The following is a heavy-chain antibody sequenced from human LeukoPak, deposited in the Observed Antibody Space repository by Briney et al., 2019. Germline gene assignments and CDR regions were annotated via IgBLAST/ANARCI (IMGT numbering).Heavy chain of an antibody. CDR1: GLTFTNYW. J-gene: IGHJ3*02. CDR2: IKPDGTHR. D-gene: IGHD1-20*01. Sequence: GGSLRLSCAASGLTFTNYWMSWVRQAPGEGLEWVANIKPDGTHRYYVDSVKGRFIISRDNSRNSLYLQMHSLRAEDTAVYYCVSGNWNARAFEICGQGTMVTVSS. CDR3: VSGNWNARAFEI. V-gene: IGHV3-7*01.